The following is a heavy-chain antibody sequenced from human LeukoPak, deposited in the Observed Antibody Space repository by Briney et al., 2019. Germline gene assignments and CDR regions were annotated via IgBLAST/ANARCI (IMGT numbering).Heavy chain of an antibody. Sequence: GGSLRLSCAASGFIVSSNYMSWVRQAPGKGLEWVSVIYSGGSTYYADSVKGRFTISRDNSKNTLYLQMNSLRAEDTAVYYCARDLDHAFDIWGQGTMVTVSS. J-gene: IGHJ3*02. CDR1: GFIVSSNY. V-gene: IGHV3-53*01. CDR2: IYSGGST. CDR3: ARDLDHAFDI.